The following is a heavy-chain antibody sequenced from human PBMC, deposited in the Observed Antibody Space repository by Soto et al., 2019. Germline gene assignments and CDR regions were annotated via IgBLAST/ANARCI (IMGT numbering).Heavy chain of an antibody. J-gene: IGHJ3*02. D-gene: IGHD3-22*01. CDR1: GFTFGDYA. Sequence: PGGSLRLSCTASGFTFGDYAMSWFRQAPGKGLEWGGFIRSKAYGGTTEYAASVKGRFTVSRDDSKSIAYLQMNSLKTEDTAVYYCTRVAYYYDSSGPLPDAFDIWGQGTMVTVSS. V-gene: IGHV3-49*03. CDR2: IRSKAYGGTT. CDR3: TRVAYYYDSSGPLPDAFDI.